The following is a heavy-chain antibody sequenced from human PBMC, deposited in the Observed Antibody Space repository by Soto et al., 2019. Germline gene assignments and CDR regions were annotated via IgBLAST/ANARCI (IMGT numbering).Heavy chain of an antibody. CDR1: GFSSSNHF. V-gene: IGHV3-53*01. CDR3: AKVVRGPAAIDYYYYYGMDV. CDR2: IYSGGST. Sequence: PGGSLRLSCAASGFSSSNHFMNWVRQAPGENLEWVSVIYSGGSTYYADSVKGRFTISRDNSKNTLYLQMNSLRAEDTAVYYCAKVVRGPAAIDYYYYYGMDVGGQGTTVTVSS. J-gene: IGHJ6*02. D-gene: IGHD2-2*02.